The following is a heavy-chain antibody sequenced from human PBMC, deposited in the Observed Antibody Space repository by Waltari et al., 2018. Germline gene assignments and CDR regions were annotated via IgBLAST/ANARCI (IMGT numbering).Heavy chain of an antibody. Sequence: QVQLVQSGAEVKKPGASVKVSCKASGYNFTNYDIRWLRQAAGQGVEWMGWMNPDSGNPGDAQRIQGRVTMTRNTSISTAYMELSSLRSEDTAVYYCARTYYDFWTGSYWVHYFDDWGQGTLVTVSS. CDR1: GYNFTNYD. D-gene: IGHD3-3*01. CDR2: MNPDSGNP. CDR3: ARTYYDFWTGSYWVHYFDD. J-gene: IGHJ4*02. V-gene: IGHV1-8*01.